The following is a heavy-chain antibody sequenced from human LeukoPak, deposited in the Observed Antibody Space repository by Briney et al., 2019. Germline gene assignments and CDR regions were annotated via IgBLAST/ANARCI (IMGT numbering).Heavy chain of an antibody. CDR1: GFTFSGYG. V-gene: IGHV3-33*01. J-gene: IGHJ4*02. D-gene: IGHD2-2*01. Sequence: QPGRSLRLSCAASGFTFSGYGMHWVRQAPGKGLEWVAVIWYDGSKKYYADSVKGRFTISRDNAKNSLYLQMNSLRDEDTAVYYCARGLPMPNHFDYWGQGTLVTVSS. CDR3: ARGLPMPNHFDY. CDR2: IWYDGSKK.